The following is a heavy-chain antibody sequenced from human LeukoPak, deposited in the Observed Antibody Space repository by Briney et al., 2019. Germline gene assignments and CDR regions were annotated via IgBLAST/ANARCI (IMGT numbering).Heavy chain of an antibody. CDR3: ARYRPGGSYLFDI. CDR2: IYSVGST. D-gene: IGHD1-26*01. J-gene: IGHJ3*02. V-gene: IGHV3-66*02. Sequence: GGSLRLSCPASGFTVSSNYMNWVRQAPGKGLEGVSVIYSVGSTYYADSVKGRFTISRANSKNTLYLKMNSLRAEDTAVYYCARYRPGGSYLFDIWGQGTMVTVSS. CDR1: GFTVSSNY.